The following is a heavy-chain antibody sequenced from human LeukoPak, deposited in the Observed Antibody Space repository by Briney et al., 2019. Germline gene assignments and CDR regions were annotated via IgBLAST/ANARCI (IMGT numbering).Heavy chain of an antibody. CDR1: GFTFSTYS. Sequence: GGSLRLSCAASGFTFSTYSMSWVRQVPGKGLEWVSAISGSSGSTYYADSVKGRFTISRDNSKNTLYLQMNSLRAEDTAVYYCAKDLQGGGGYSGYGAWGQGTLVTVSS. V-gene: IGHV3-23*01. D-gene: IGHD5-12*01. CDR2: ISGSSGST. CDR3: AKDLQGGGGYSGYGA. J-gene: IGHJ5*02.